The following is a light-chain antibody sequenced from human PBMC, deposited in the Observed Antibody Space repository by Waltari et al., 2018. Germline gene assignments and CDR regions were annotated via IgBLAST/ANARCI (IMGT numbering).Light chain of an antibody. Sequence: DIQMTQSPSSLPASVGDRVTIPCRARQDIRNHLAWYQQKPGEVPNLLIYSVSTLQSGVPSRFSGSGSGTDFTLTISSLQPEDVAIYYCQKYDTAPWAFGQGTRVEVK. CDR1: QDIRNH. J-gene: IGKJ1*01. CDR3: QKYDTAPWA. V-gene: IGKV1-27*01. CDR2: SVS.